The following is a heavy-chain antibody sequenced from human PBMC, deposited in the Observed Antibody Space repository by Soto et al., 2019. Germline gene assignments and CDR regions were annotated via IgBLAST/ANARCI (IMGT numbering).Heavy chain of an antibody. D-gene: IGHD3-22*01. V-gene: IGHV1-69*13. CDR3: ARQFDYETSGYYYDY. CDR1: GGTVNKYA. CDR2: IVPLFGTA. J-gene: IGHJ4*02. Sequence: AASVKVSCKAAGGTVNKYAIDWVRQVPGQGLEWMGGIVPLFGTANYAQKFQGRVTITADEATNTAYMELRSLRSEDTAVCYCARQFDYETSGYYYDYWGKGTLVTVSS.